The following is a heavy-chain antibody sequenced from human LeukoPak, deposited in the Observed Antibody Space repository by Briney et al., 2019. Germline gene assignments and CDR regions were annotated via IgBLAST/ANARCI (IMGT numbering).Heavy chain of an antibody. CDR3: ATRRSG. V-gene: IGHV3-53*01. Sequence: GGSLRLSCAASWFTVSSNYVRGLRQAPGKGLEWGSVNYSGGNTYYADSVKGRFTISRDNSKNTLYLQMNSLRAEDTAVYYCATRRSGWGQGTLVTVSS. D-gene: IGHD1-14*01. J-gene: IGHJ4*02. CDR1: WFTVSSNY. CDR2: NYSGGNT.